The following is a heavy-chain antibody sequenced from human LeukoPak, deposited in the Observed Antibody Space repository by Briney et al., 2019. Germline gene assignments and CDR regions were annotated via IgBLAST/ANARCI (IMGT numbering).Heavy chain of an antibody. J-gene: IGHJ6*03. CDR3: ARGVVGNLDYYYYYMDV. Sequence: SVKVSCKASGGTFSSYAISWVRQAPGQGLEWMGRIIPILGIANYAQKFQGRVTITADKSTSTAYMELSSLRSEDTAVYYCARGVVGNLDYYYYYMDVWGKGTTVTVSS. CDR1: GGTFSSYA. D-gene: IGHD2-15*01. V-gene: IGHV1-69*04. CDR2: IIPILGIA.